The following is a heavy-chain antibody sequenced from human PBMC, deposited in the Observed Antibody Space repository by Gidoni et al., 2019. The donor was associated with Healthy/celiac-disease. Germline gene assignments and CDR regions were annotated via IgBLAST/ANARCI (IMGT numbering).Heavy chain of an antibody. CDR3: TTNTIKLVDSSSWYPYDAFDI. D-gene: IGHD6-13*01. CDR2: IKSKTDGGTT. Sequence: EVQLVESGGGLVKPGGSLRLSCAASGFTFSNAWMSWVRQAPGKGLEWVGRIKSKTDGGTTDYAAPVKGRFTISRDDSKNTLYLQMNSLKTEDTAVYYCTTNTIKLVDSSSWYPYDAFDIWGQGTMVTVSS. V-gene: IGHV3-15*01. J-gene: IGHJ3*02. CDR1: GFTFSNAW.